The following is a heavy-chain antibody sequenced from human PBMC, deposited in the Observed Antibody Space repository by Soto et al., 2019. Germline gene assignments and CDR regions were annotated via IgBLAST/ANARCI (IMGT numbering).Heavy chain of an antibody. J-gene: IGHJ4*02. V-gene: IGHV2-5*02. CDR3: AHAGDYDLLTFDH. Sequence: QITLKESGPTLVRPAQTLTLTCDFSGFSLSTYHMGVAWIRQPPGKALEWLALIYWDDDKRYSPSLKDRLASSKGTSSNHVVLTITNMDPGDTATYFCAHAGDYDLLTFDHWGPGTLVTVSS. CDR2: IYWDDDK. CDR1: GFSLSTYHMG. D-gene: IGHD4-17*01.